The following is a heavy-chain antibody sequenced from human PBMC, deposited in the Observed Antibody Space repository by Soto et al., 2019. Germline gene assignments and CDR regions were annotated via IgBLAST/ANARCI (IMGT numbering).Heavy chain of an antibody. D-gene: IGHD3-22*01. CDR2: ISYDGSNK. V-gene: IGHV3-30-3*01. CDR1: GFTFSSYA. CDR3: ARDSYYDSSGYGLGY. J-gene: IGHJ4*02. Sequence: GGSLRLSCAASGFTFSSYAMHWVRQAPGKGLEWVAVISYDGSNKCYADSVKGRFTISRDNSKNTLYLQMSSLRAEDTAVYYCARDSYYDSSGYGLGYWGQGTLVTVSS.